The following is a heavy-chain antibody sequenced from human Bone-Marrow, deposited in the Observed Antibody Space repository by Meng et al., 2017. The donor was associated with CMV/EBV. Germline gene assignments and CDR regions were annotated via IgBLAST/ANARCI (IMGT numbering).Heavy chain of an antibody. CDR1: GYTFTNYY. D-gene: IGHD3-16*01. Sequence: ASVKVSCKASGYTFTNYYLHWVRQAPGQGLEWMGIFNPISGATSYAQKFQGRVTLTGDTSTSTVYMELSSLRSDDTAVYYCAKEIRDYPFDYWGQGTLVTVSS. CDR3: AKEIRDYPFDY. V-gene: IGHV1-46*01. J-gene: IGHJ4*02. CDR2: FNPISGAT.